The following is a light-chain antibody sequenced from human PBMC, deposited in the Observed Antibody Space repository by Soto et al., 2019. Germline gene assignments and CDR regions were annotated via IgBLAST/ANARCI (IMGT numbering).Light chain of an antibody. V-gene: IGLV2-14*01. Sequence: SVLTQPASVSGSLGQSITIPCTGTTRDIAGYNYISWYQQLPGKAPKLMIYQVTIRPSGISNRFSGSKSGNTASLTISGLQAEDEADYYCTSFSSSTSLYVFGTGTKVTVL. CDR2: QVT. J-gene: IGLJ1*01. CDR1: TRDIAGYNY. CDR3: TSFSSSTSLYV.